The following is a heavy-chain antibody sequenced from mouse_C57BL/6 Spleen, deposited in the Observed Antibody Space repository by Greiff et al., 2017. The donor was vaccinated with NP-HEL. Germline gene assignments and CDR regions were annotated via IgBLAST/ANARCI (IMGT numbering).Heavy chain of an antibody. CDR1: GYTFTDYE. CDR2: IDPETGGT. D-gene: IGHD3-2*02. V-gene: IGHV1-15*01. Sequence: VKLMESGAELVRPGASVTLSCKASGYTFTDYEMHWVKQTPVHGLEWIGAIDPETGGTAYNQKFKGKAILTADKSSSTAYMELRSLTSEDSAVYYCTKQLRLWFAYWGQGTLVTVSA. J-gene: IGHJ3*01. CDR3: TKQLRLWFAY.